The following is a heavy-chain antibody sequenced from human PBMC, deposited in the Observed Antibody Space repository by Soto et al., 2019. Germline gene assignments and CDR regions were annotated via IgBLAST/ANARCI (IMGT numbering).Heavy chain of an antibody. J-gene: IGHJ6*03. CDR2: INSDGSVS. CDR1: GFTFSNYW. D-gene: IGHD2-15*01. CDR3: ARGDCVGGTCYSSAGSFYYYMDV. V-gene: IGHV3-74*01. Sequence: EVKLVESGGGLVQPGGSLRLSCAASGFTFSNYWMYWVRQAPGKGLVWVSRINSDGSVSSYADSVKGRLTISRDNVNNTLYLQMNSLRVEDTAVYYCARGDCVGGTCYSSAGSFYYYMDVWGKGTTVTVFS.